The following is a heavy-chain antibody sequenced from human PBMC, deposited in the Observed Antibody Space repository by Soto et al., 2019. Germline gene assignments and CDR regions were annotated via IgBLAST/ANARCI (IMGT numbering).Heavy chain of an antibody. V-gene: IGHV1-18*01. CDR3: AREIGYSGYDSYYYYGMDV. CDR1: GYTFTSYG. CDR2: ISAYNGNT. D-gene: IGHD5-12*01. Sequence: ASVKVSCKASGYTFTSYGISWVRQAPGQGLEWMGWISAYNGNTNYAQKLQGRVTMTTDTSTSTAYMELRSLRSDDTAVYYCAREIGYSGYDSYYYYGMDVWGQGITVTVSS. J-gene: IGHJ6*02.